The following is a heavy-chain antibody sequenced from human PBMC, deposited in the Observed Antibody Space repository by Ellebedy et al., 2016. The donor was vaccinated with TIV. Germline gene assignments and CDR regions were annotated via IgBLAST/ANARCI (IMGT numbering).Heavy chain of an antibody. J-gene: IGHJ6*02. CDR1: GYTFTGYF. CDR2: INPNSGDT. Sequence: AASVKVSCKASGYTFTGYFLHWVRQAPGQGLEWMGCINPNSGDTYYAQKFQGRITVTGDTSINTAYMDLSGLQSDDTAVFYCARELSLSVSPGHYGLDVWGQGTTVTVS. D-gene: IGHD5/OR15-5a*01. V-gene: IGHV1-2*02. CDR3: ARELSLSVSPGHYGLDV.